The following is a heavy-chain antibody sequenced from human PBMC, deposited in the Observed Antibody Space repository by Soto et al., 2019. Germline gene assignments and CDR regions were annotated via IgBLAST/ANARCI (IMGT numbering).Heavy chain of an antibody. CDR1: GGSISDFY. CDR2: IYYSGST. V-gene: IGHV4-59*01. Sequence: AGTLSLTCTVSGGSISDFYWSWIRQPPGKGLEWIGYIYYSGSTNYNPSLKSRVTISVDTSKKQFSLNLRSMSPADTAVYYCARVGGLAARTFDYWGPGTLVTVSS. CDR3: ARVGGLAARTFDY. J-gene: IGHJ4*02. D-gene: IGHD6-6*01.